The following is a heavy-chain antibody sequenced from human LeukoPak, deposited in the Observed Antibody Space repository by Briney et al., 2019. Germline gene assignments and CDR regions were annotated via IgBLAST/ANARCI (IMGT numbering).Heavy chain of an antibody. J-gene: IGHJ4*02. V-gene: IGHV4-4*02. Sequence: PSGTLSLICGVSGGSISSTNWWTWIRQPPGKGLEWIGEVHLDGRTNYNPSLESRLTMSVDLSENHISLKLTSVTAADTAVYYCAREGGFHRPLDYTGQGTLVTVSS. CDR1: GGSISSTNW. CDR2: VHLDGRT. CDR3: AREGGFHRPLDY.